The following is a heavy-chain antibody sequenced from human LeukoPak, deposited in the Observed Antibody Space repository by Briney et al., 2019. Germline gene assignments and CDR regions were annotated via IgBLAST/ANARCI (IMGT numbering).Heavy chain of an antibody. V-gene: IGHV4-61*02. D-gene: IGHD3-10*01. CDR1: GGSISSSNYY. Sequence: SQTLSLTCTVSGGSISSSNYYWSWIRQPAGKGLEWIGRIYTSGSTNYNPSLKSRVTISVDTSKNQFSLKLSSVTVADTAVYYCARGLWFGDENPPYFDYWGQGTLVTVSS. CDR3: ARGLWFGDENPPYFDY. CDR2: IYTSGST. J-gene: IGHJ4*02.